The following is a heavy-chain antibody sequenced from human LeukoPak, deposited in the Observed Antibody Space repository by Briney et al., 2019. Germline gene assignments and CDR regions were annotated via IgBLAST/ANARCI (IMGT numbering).Heavy chain of an antibody. CDR2: ISYSAST. J-gene: IGHJ6*03. CDR3: ARCAGYYYYYYYMDV. V-gene: IGHV4-39*01. CDR1: GGSISSSSYY. Sequence: SETLSLTCTVSGGSISSSSYYWGWIRQPPGKGLEWIASISYSASTYYNPSLKSRVTISVDTSKNQFSLRLSSVTAADTAVYYCARCAGYYYYYYYMDVWGKGTTVTISS. D-gene: IGHD2-8*02.